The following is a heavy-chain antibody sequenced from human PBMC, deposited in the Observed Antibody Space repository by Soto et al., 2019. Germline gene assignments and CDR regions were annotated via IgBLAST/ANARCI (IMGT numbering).Heavy chain of an antibody. CDR2: IYYSGST. J-gene: IGHJ5*02. Sequence: SETLSLTCTVSGGSISSGGYYWSWIRQHPGKGLEWIGYIYYSGSTYYNPSLKSRVTISVDTSKNQFSLKLSSVTAADTAVYYCARGNAGTTPHTWGQGTLVTVSS. D-gene: IGHD1-7*01. CDR1: GGSISSGGYY. V-gene: IGHV4-31*03. CDR3: ARGNAGTTPHT.